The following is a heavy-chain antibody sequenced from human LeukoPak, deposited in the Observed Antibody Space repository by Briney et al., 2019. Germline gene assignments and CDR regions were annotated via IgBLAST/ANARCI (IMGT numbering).Heavy chain of an antibody. D-gene: IGHD6-25*01. Sequence: GGSQRLSCVASGFTFSSYSMNWVRQAPGKGLEWVSSISSSSSYIYYADSVKGRFTISRGNAKNSLYLQMNSLRAEDTAVYYCAREIAANYWGQGTLVTSPQ. CDR1: GFTFSSYS. V-gene: IGHV3-21*01. CDR3: AREIAANY. J-gene: IGHJ4*02. CDR2: ISSSSSYI.